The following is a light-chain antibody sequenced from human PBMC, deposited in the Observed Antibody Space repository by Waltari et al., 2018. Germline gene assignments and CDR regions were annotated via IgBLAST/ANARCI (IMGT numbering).Light chain of an antibody. CDR2: GVS. V-gene: IGKV3-15*01. CDR1: QGINTN. J-gene: IGKJ4*01. CDR3: QQYDNWPPIT. Sequence: DIVMTQSPATLSVSPGERATLFCRASQGINTNLAWYQHKPGQGPRLFIFGVSSRAIFFFFCFCVCWSETLLLFSISSVESEDLAVYYCQQYDNWPPITFGGGTKGE.